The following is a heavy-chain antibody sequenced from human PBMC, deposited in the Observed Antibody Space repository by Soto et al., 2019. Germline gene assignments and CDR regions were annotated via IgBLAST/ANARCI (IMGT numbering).Heavy chain of an antibody. CDR1: GYTFTDHY. Sequence: ASVKVSCKASGYTFTDHYLLWVRQAPGQGLERMGWMHPNNGATNFAQKFQGRVTMTRDTSISTAYLEFPRLKPDAPALSFCARAGRLFGRHRASEFWGQLTLGTVAS. V-gene: IGHV1-2*02. CDR3: ARAGRLFGRHRASEF. D-gene: IGHD3-16*01. CDR2: MHPNNGAT. J-gene: IGHJ1*01.